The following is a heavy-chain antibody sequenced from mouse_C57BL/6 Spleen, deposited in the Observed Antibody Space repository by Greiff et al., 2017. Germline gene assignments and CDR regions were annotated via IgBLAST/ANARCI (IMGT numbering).Heavy chain of an antibody. CDR3: ARGGDYPAY. CDR2: IDPSDSYT. D-gene: IGHD2-4*01. Sequence: VQLQQPGAELVMPGASVKLSCKASGYTFTSYWMHWVKQRPGQGLEWIGEIDPSDSYTNYNQKFKGKSTLTVDKSSSTAYMQLSSLTSEDSAVYYCARGGDYPAYWGQGTTLTVSS. CDR1: GYTFTSYW. V-gene: IGHV1-69*01. J-gene: IGHJ2*01.